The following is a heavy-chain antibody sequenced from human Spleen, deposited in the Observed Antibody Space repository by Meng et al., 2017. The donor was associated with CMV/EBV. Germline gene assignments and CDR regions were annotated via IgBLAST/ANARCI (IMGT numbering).Heavy chain of an antibody. CDR3: ARVEQERGGQFNDGFDI. CDR1: GGSISSYY. J-gene: IGHJ3*02. Sequence: SETLSLTCTVSGGSISSYYWGWIRQPPGKGLEWVGSMYDSGSTNYNPSLNSRVTISVDTSKNQFSLKLSSVTAADTAVYYCARVEQERGGQFNDGFDIWGQGTMVTVSS. D-gene: IGHD1/OR15-1a*01. V-gene: IGHV4-59*01. CDR2: MYDSGST.